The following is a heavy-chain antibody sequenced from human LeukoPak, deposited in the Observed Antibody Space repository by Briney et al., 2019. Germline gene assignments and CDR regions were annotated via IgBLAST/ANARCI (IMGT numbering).Heavy chain of an antibody. J-gene: IGHJ6*02. Sequence: PGGSLRLSCADSGFTFSTMSWVRQAPGKGLEWVSGISGSGGTTYYADSVKGRFTISRDNSKNTLYLQMNSLRAEDTAVYYCAKEAGYGMDVWGQGTTVTVSS. CDR3: AKEAGYGMDV. CDR1: GFTFST. V-gene: IGHV3-23*01. CDR2: ISGSGGTT.